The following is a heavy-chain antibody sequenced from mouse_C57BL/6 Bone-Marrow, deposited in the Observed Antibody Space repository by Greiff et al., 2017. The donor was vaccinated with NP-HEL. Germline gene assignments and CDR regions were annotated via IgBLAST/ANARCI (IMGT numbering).Heavy chain of an antibody. Sequence: VQLQQSGPELVKPGASVKISCKASGYSFTDYNMNWVKQSHGKSLEWIGVINPNYGTTSYNQKFKGKATLTVDQSSSTAYMQLNSLTSEDSAVYYCALITTVVEYFDVWGTGTTVTVSS. CDR3: ALITTVVEYFDV. V-gene: IGHV1-39*01. CDR1: GYSFTDYN. J-gene: IGHJ1*03. D-gene: IGHD1-1*01. CDR2: INPNYGTT.